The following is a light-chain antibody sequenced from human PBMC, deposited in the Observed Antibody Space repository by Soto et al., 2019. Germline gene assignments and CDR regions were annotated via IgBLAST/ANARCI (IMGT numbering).Light chain of an antibody. CDR1: QSVSSN. J-gene: IGKJ3*01. V-gene: IGKV3D-15*01. CDR2: GAS. Sequence: EIVMTQSPATLSVSPGERATLSCRASQSVSSNLAWYQQKPGQAPRLLIYGASTRATGIPARFSGSGSGTEFPLTISSLQSEVFAVYYCQQYNNWPPLFTFGPGTKVDIK. CDR3: QQYNNWPPLFT.